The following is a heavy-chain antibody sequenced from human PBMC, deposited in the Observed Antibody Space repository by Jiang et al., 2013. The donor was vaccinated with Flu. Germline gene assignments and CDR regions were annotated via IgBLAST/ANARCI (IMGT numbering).Heavy chain of an antibody. V-gene: IGHV2-70*04. CDR3: VRNTGYSSGYFDY. Sequence: KPTQTLTLTCTFTGFSFSTDGMRVTWIRQPPGKALEWLARIDWDDDKFYSTSLKTRLTISKDTSKNQVVLIMTNMDPVDTATYYCVRNTGYSSGYFDYWGQGTLVTVSS. CDR2: IDWDDDK. J-gene: IGHJ4*02. D-gene: IGHD6-19*01. CDR1: GFSFSTDGMR.